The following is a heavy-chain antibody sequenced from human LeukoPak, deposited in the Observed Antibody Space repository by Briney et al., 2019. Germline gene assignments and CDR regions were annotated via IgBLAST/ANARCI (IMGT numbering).Heavy chain of an antibody. D-gene: IGHD1-1*01. J-gene: IGHJ3*02. CDR1: GYTLTSYY. Sequence: ASVKVSCKASGYTLTSYYMHWVRQAPGQGLEWMGIINPSGGSTSYAQKFQGRVTMTRDTSTSTVYMELSSLRSEDTAVYYCARDYWNDDAFDIWGQGTMVTVSS. V-gene: IGHV1-46*01. CDR2: INPSGGST. CDR3: ARDYWNDDAFDI.